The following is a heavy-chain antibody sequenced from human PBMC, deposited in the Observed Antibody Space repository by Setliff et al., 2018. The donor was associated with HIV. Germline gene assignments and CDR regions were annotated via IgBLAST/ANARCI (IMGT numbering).Heavy chain of an antibody. J-gene: IGHJ3*02. Sequence: ASVKVSCKASGYTLTELSVHWVRQAPGNGLEWMGGFDPEQSETVYAQRFQGRVTFTEDTSTDTAYMDLISLTSDDTAVYFCAAPLTGPDGFDMWGQGTMVTVSS. D-gene: IGHD3-9*01. V-gene: IGHV1-24*01. CDR3: AAPLTGPDGFDM. CDR2: FDPEQSET. CDR1: GYTLTELS.